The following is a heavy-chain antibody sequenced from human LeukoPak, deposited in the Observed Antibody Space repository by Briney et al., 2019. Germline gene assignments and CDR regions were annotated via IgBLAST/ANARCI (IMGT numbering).Heavy chain of an antibody. CDR1: GFTFGSYW. Sequence: PGGSLRLSCAASGFTFGSYWMSWVRQAPGKGLEWVANIKQDGSEKYYVDSVKGRFTISRDNAKNSLYLQMNSLRAEDTAVYYCARDMWQWLASFDYWGQGTLVTVSS. D-gene: IGHD6-19*01. CDR2: IKQDGSEK. CDR3: ARDMWQWLASFDY. V-gene: IGHV3-7*01. J-gene: IGHJ4*02.